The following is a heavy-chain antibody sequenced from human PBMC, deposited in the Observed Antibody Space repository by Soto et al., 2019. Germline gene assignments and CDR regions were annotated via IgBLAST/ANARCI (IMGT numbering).Heavy chain of an antibody. CDR1: GFTFSSYA. CDR2: ISYDGSNK. CDR3: ARVSSGWYYAFDI. D-gene: IGHD6-19*01. V-gene: IGHV3-30-3*01. Sequence: GGSLRLSCAASGFTFSSYAMHWVRQAPGKGLEWVAVISYDGSNKYYADSVKGRFTISRDNSKNTLYLQMNSLRAEDTAVYYCARVSSGWYYAFDIWGQGTMVTVSS. J-gene: IGHJ3*02.